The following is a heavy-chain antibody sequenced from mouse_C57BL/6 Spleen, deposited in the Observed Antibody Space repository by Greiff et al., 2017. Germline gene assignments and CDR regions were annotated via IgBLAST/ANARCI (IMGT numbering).Heavy chain of an antibody. Sequence: VQLQQPGAELVKPGASVKMSCKASGYTFTSYWITWVKQRPGQGLEWIGDIYPGSGSTNYNEKFKSKATLTVDTSSSTAYMQLSSLTSEDSAVYYCARCTTVVATLDYWGQGTTLTVSS. J-gene: IGHJ2*01. V-gene: IGHV1-55*01. CDR1: GYTFTSYW. D-gene: IGHD1-1*01. CDR3: ARCTTVVATLDY. CDR2: IYPGSGST.